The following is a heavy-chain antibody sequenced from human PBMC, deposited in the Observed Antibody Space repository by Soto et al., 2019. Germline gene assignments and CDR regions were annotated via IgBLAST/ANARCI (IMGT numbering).Heavy chain of an antibody. D-gene: IGHD6-13*01. CDR2: IYWNDEA. Sequence: QITLEESGPTLVRPTQTLTLTCTVSGFSLSTDAVGVAWIRQPPGKALEWLALIYWNDEARYKSSLNNRLTITKDTSKNQVVLTMTDMAHLDTATYFCAHRIAAPGRTLDYWGQGILVTVSS. CDR1: GFSLSTDAVG. CDR3: AHRIAAPGRTLDY. J-gene: IGHJ4*02. V-gene: IGHV2-5*01.